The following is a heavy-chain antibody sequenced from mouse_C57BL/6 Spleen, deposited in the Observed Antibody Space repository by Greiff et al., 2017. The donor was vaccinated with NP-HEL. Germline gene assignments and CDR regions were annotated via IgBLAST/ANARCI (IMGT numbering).Heavy chain of an antibody. CDR2: IWRGGST. V-gene: IGHV2-5*01. D-gene: IGHD1-1*01. J-gene: IGHJ4*01. Sequence: VMLVESGPGLVQPSQSLSITCTVSGFSLTSYGVHWVRQSPGKGLEWLGVIWRGGSTDYNAAFMSRLSITKDNSKSQVFFKMNSLQADDTAIYYCAKRGYYGSSYGAMDYWGQGTSVTVSS. CDR1: GFSLTSYG. CDR3: AKRGYYGSSYGAMDY.